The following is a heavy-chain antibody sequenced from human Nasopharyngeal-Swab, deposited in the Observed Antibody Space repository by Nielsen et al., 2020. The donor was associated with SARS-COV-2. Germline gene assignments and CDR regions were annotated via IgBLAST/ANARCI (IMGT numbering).Heavy chain of an antibody. CDR1: AFTFSTYT. Sequence: GGSLRLSCAASAFTFSTYTMSWVRQAPGKGLEGLSYIYNDGRRTFYADSVKGRFTISRDNSKNTLYLQMNSLRTEDTAVYYCAKGGAFGEIGYWGQGTLVTVSS. J-gene: IGHJ4*02. D-gene: IGHD3-10*01. V-gene: IGHV3-23*03. CDR3: AKGGAFGEIGY. CDR2: IYNDGRRT.